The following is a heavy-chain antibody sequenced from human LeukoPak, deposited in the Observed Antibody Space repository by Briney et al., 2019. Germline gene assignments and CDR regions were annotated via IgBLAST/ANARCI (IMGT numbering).Heavy chain of an antibody. CDR2: IYYSGST. Sequence: PSETLSLTCTVSGGSITSSSYFWGWIRQPPGKGLEWIVSIYYSGSTYYNPSLKSRVTISVDTSKNQFSLKMSSVTAADTAVYYCVRQWIVGASVDYWGQGTLVTVSS. CDR1: GGSITSSSYF. J-gene: IGHJ4*02. CDR3: VRQWIVGASVDY. V-gene: IGHV4-39*01. D-gene: IGHD1-26*01.